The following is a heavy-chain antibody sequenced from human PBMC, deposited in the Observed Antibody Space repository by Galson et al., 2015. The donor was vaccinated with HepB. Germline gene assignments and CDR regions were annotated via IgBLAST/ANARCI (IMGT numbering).Heavy chain of an antibody. D-gene: IGHD1-26*01. CDR3: ARGGGALIDY. CDR1: GSTFTGYY. CDR2: IIPIFGTA. J-gene: IGHJ4*02. Sequence: SVTVSCKASGSTFTGYYMHWVRQAPGQGLEWMGGIIPIFGTANYAQKFQGRVTITADESTSTAYMELSSLRSEDTAVYYCARGGGALIDYWGQGTLVTVSS. V-gene: IGHV1-69*13.